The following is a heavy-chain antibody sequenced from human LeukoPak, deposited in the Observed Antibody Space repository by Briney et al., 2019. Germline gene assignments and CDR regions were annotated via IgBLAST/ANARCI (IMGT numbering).Heavy chain of an antibody. J-gene: IGHJ4*02. Sequence: GGSLRLXCAAAGFAFSGYWMNWVRQAPGKVPEWVANINQDGSEKYYVDSVKGRFTISRDNAKKSVYLEINSLRVEDTAVYYCARDDSSGWFHYWGQGALVTVSS. V-gene: IGHV3-7*01. CDR2: INQDGSEK. CDR3: ARDDSSGWFHY. CDR1: GFAFSGYW. D-gene: IGHD6-19*01.